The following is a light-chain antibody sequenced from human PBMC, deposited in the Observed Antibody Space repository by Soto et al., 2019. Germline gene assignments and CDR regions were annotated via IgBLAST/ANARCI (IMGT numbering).Light chain of an antibody. V-gene: IGKV3-11*01. CDR2: AAS. Sequence: EIVLTQSPATLSLSPGERATLSCRASQSVSNYLAWYQQKPGQAPRLLIYAASDRATGIPARFSGSGSGTDFTLTISSLEPEDFGIFYCLQRAYWPKITFGQGTRLEI. CDR1: QSVSNY. J-gene: IGKJ5*01. CDR3: LQRAYWPKIT.